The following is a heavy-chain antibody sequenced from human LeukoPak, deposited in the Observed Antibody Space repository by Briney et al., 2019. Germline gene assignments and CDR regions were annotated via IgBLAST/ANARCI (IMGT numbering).Heavy chain of an antibody. J-gene: IGHJ1*01. CDR1: GFTFSRYW. V-gene: IGHV3-74*01. Sequence: GGSLTLSCAASGFTFSRYWMHWVRHAPGKGLVWVSRINDDGSTTSYADSVKGGFTISRDNAKNTLYLQMNSLRAEDTAVYYCATGNYYDSRGYYTFGHWGQGTLVTVSS. D-gene: IGHD3-22*01. CDR2: INDDGSTT. CDR3: ATGNYYDSRGYYTFGH.